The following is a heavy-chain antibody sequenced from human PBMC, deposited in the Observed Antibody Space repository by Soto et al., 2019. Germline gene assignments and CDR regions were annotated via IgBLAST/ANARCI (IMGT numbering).Heavy chain of an antibody. D-gene: IGHD2-15*01. CDR3: ARGGIVVVVAANTSTYYYYYMDV. CDR2: MNPNSGNT. V-gene: IGHV1-8*01. Sequence: QVPLVQSGAEVKKPGASVKVSCKASGYTFTSYDINWVRQATGQGLEWMGWMNPNSGNTGYAQKFQGRVTMTRNTSISTAYMELSSLRSEDTAVYYCARGGIVVVVAANTSTYYYYYMDVWGKGTTVTVSS. J-gene: IGHJ6*03. CDR1: GYTFTSYD.